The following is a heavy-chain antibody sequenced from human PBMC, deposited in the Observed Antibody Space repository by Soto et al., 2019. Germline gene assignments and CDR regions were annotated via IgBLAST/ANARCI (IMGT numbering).Heavy chain of an antibody. CDR1: GGSISSGDYY. V-gene: IGHV4-30-4*01. Sequence: SETLSLTCTVSGGSISSGDYYWSWIRQPPGKGLEWIGHIYYSGSTYYNPSLKSRVTISVDTSKNQFSLKLSSVTAADTAVYYCARAGKYDILTGSPNWFDPWGKGTLVPVAS. CDR2: IYYSGST. J-gene: IGHJ5*02. D-gene: IGHD3-9*01. CDR3: ARAGKYDILTGSPNWFDP.